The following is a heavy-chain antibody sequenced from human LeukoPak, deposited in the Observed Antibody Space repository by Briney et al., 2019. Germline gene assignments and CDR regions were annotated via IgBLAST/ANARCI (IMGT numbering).Heavy chain of an antibody. CDR2: ISYDGSNK. CDR1: GFTFSSYA. D-gene: IGHD3-22*01. J-gene: IGHJ4*02. CDR3: AKGYLKVIPLYFDY. Sequence: PGGSLRLSCAASGFTFSSYAMHWVRQAPGKGLEWVAFISYDGSNKYYADSVKGRFTFSRDNSKNTLYLQMNSLRAEDTAVYYCAKGYLKVIPLYFDYWGQGTLVTVSS. V-gene: IGHV3-30*18.